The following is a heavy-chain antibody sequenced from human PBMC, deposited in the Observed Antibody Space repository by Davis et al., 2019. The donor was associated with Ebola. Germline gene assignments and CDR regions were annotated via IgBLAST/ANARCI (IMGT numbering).Heavy chain of an antibody. Sequence: GESLKISCAASGFIVSSNYMSWVRQAPGKGLEWVSVIYSGGTTNYAGSVKGRFTISRDNAKNSLYLQMNGLRVEDTAIYYCAKDTSNIWFDIWGQGTNVTVSS. D-gene: IGHD1-26*01. CDR1: GFIVSSNY. CDR3: AKDTSNIWFDI. V-gene: IGHV3-53*01. CDR2: IYSGGTT. J-gene: IGHJ3*02.